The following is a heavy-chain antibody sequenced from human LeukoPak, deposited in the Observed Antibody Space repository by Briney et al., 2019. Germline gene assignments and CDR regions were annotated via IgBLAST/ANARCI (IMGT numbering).Heavy chain of an antibody. V-gene: IGHV4-39*01. CDR3: AKQMDHVHSSSWWWGFDY. Sequence: SETLSLTCTVSGGSISSSSYYWGWIRQPPGKGLEWIGSIYYSGSTYYNPSLKSRVTISVDTSKNQFSLKLSSVTAADTAVYYCAKQMDHVHSSSWWWGFDYWGQGTLVTVSS. CDR2: IYYSGST. D-gene: IGHD6-13*01. J-gene: IGHJ4*02. CDR1: GGSISSSSYY.